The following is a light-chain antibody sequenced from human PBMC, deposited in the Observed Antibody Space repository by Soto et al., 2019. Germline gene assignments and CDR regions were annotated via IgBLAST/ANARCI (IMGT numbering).Light chain of an antibody. V-gene: IGKV3-15*01. Sequence: EVVMTQFPATLSVSPGGRATLSCRASQSLSTNLAWYQQRPGQAPRLLIYEASTRATGIPARFSGSGSGTESTLTLSSLQSEDFAVYTCQQYNNWPPFTFGRGTKVDIX. CDR1: QSLSTN. J-gene: IGKJ3*01. CDR3: QQYNNWPPFT. CDR2: EAS.